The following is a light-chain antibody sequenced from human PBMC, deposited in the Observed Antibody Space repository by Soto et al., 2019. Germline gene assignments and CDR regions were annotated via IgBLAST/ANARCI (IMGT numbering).Light chain of an antibody. Sequence: EIVMTQSPATLSVSPGERATLSCRASQSVSSDLVWYQHKLGQAPRLLMYGASTRATGIPARFSGSGSGTEFTLTINSLQSEDVAVYYCQQYNDWPRTFGPGTKVDIK. J-gene: IGKJ1*01. CDR3: QQYNDWPRT. CDR1: QSVSSD. V-gene: IGKV3-15*01. CDR2: GAS.